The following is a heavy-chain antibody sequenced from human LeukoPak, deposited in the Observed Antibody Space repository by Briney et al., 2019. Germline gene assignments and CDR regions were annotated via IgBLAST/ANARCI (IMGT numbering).Heavy chain of an antibody. CDR3: AREEITMVRGVIIVVDY. V-gene: IGHV4-39*07. CDR1: GGSINIYY. J-gene: IGHJ4*02. CDR2: IYYSGST. Sequence: SETLSLTCIVSGGSINIYYWSWIRQPPGKGLEWIGSIYYSGSTYYNPSLKSRVTISVDTSKNQFSLKLSSVTAADTAVYYCAREEITMVRGVIIVVDYWGQGTLVTVSS. D-gene: IGHD3-10*01.